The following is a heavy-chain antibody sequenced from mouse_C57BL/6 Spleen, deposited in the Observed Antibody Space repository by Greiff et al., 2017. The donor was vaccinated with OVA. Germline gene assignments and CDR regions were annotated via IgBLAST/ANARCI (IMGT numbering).Heavy chain of an antibody. D-gene: IGHD2-4*01. V-gene: IGHV5-9*01. CDR1: GFTFSSYT. J-gene: IGHJ3*01. Sequence: EVKLVESGGGLVKPGGSLKLSCAASGFTFSSYTMSWVRQTPEKRLEWVATISGGGGNTYYPDSVKGRFTISRDNAKNTLYLQMSSLRSEDTALYDCSSYDYDVAWFAYWGQGTLVTVSA. CDR3: SSYDYDVAWFAY. CDR2: ISGGGGNT.